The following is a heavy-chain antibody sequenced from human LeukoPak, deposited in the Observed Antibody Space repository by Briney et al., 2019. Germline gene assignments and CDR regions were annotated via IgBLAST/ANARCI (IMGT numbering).Heavy chain of an antibody. V-gene: IGHV3-21*01. Sequence: GGSLRLSCAASGFTFSSYSMNWVPQAPGKGLEWVSSISSSSSYIYYADSGKGRFTIARDNAKNSLYLQMNSLRAEDTAVYYCARGSFEDYVWGSYRPLDTPNSYYYYYMDVWGKGTTVTVSS. CDR2: ISSSSSYI. CDR3: ARGSFEDYVWGSYRPLDTPNSYYYYYMDV. CDR1: GFTFSSYS. D-gene: IGHD3-16*02. J-gene: IGHJ6*03.